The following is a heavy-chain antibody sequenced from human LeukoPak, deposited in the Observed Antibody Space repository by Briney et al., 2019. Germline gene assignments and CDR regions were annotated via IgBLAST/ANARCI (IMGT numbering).Heavy chain of an antibody. V-gene: IGHV1-2*06. CDR2: INPNSGGT. CDR3: ARRCTNGVCYRYGMDV. CDR1: GYTFTGYN. D-gene: IGHD2-8*01. Sequence: ASVTVSCKASGYTFTGYNMHWVRQAPGQGLEWMGRINPNSGGTNYAQRFQGRVTMTRDTSINTAYMELSRLRSDDTAVYYCARRCTNGVCYRYGMDVWGQGTTVTVSS. J-gene: IGHJ6*02.